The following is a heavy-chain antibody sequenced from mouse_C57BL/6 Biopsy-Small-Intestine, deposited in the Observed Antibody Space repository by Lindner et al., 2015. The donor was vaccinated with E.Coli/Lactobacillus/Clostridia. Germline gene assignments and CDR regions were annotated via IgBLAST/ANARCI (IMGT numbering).Heavy chain of an antibody. J-gene: IGHJ2*01. V-gene: IGHV1-75*01. CDR2: IFPGSGSS. CDR1: GYTFTDYY. D-gene: IGHD3-2*02. CDR3: ARGGDSSGSHYFDY. Sequence: VQLQESGPELVKPGASVKISCKASGYTFTDYYINWVKQRPGQGLEWIGWIFPGSGSSYYNEKFKGKATLTVDKSSSTAYMLLGSLTSEDSAVYFCARGGDSSGSHYFDYWGQGTTLTVSS.